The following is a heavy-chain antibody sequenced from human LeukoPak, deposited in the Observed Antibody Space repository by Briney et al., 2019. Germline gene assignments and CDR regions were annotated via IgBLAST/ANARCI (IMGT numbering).Heavy chain of an antibody. CDR3: ARDRRDVYNSFYYFDY. V-gene: IGHV4-4*07. CDR2: IYTGGST. D-gene: IGHD5-24*01. CDR1: GGSITSNY. Sequence: SETLSLTCTVSGGSITSNYWSWIRQPAGKGLEWIGRIYTGGSTNYNPSLKSRVTMSVDTSKSQFSLKLNSVTAADTAVYYCARDRRDVYNSFYYFDYWGQGTLVTVSS. J-gene: IGHJ4*02.